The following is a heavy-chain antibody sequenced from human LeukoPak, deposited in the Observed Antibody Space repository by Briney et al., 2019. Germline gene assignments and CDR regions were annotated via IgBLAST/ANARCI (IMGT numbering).Heavy chain of an antibody. CDR1: GIPLRRSW. CDR2: IKEDGSEK. D-gene: IGHD1-26*01. J-gene: IGHJ3*02. V-gene: IGHV3-7*02. CDR3: ARVIIVGATGI. Sequence: PGGSLRLSFAASGIPLRRSWMSWGRPAPGKGLEWVAFIKEDGSEKYYVDSVKGRFTISRDNAKNSLYLQMNSLRAEDTAVYYCARVIIVGATGIWGQGTMVTVSS.